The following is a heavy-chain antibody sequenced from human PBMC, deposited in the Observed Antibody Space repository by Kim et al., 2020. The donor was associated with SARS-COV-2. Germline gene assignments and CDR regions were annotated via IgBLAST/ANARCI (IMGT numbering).Heavy chain of an antibody. V-gene: IGHV4-34*01. Sequence: PSRKSRVTIAGDTSKNQFSRKLSSGTAADTAVYCCARWEGDGYNRDYFDYWGQGTLVTVSS. J-gene: IGHJ4*02. D-gene: IGHD5-12*01. CDR3: ARWEGDGYNRDYFDY.